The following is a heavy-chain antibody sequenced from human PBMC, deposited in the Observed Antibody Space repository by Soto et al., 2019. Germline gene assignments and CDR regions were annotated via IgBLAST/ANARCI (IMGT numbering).Heavy chain of an antibody. D-gene: IGHD4-4*01. CDR2: ISGSGGST. J-gene: IGHJ6*03. Sequence: EVQLLESGGGLVQPGGSLRLSCAASGFTFSSYAMSWVRQAPGKGLEWVSAISGSGGSTYYADSVKGRFTISRDNSKNTLYLQMNSLRAEDTAVYYCAKAWAETVTWDYYYYMDVWGKGTTVTVSS. V-gene: IGHV3-23*01. CDR3: AKAWAETVTWDYYYYMDV. CDR1: GFTFSSYA.